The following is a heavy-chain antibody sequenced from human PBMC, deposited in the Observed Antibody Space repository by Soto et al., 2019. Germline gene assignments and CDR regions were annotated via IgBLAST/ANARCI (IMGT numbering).Heavy chain of an antibody. J-gene: IGHJ4*02. V-gene: IGHV3-23*01. CDR1: GFSISSYS. CDR2: FRTSGDGGTT. Sequence: GGSLRLSCAASGFSISSYSMSWVRQAPGKGLEWVSGFRTSGDGGTTYYADSVKGRFTISRDNSKNMLFLQMNSLRAEDTAIYYCAKKVNSGPGSQYFDYWGQGTLVTASS. CDR3: AKKVNSGPGSQYFDY. D-gene: IGHD3-10*01.